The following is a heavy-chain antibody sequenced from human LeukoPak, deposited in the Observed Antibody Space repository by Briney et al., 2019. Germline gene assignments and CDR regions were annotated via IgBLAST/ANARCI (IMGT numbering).Heavy chain of an antibody. CDR2: INPSGGST. D-gene: IGHD3-10*01. Sequence: GASVKVSCKASGYTFASYYMHWVRQAPGQGLEWMGIINPSGGSTSYAQKFQGRVTMTRDMSTSTVYMELSSLRSEDTAVYYCASTMVRGVIINNWFDPWGQGTLVTVSS. V-gene: IGHV1-46*01. CDR1: GYTFASYY. CDR3: ASTMVRGVIINNWFDP. J-gene: IGHJ5*02.